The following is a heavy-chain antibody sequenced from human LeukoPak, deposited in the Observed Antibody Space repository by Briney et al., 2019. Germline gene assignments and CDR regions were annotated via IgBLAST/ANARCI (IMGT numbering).Heavy chain of an antibody. V-gene: IGHV4-34*01. CDR2: INHSGST. J-gene: IGHJ4*02. D-gene: IGHD2-2*03. CDR3: ARAIGYCSSTSCRAYFDY. Sequence: SETLSLTCAVYGGSFSGYYWSWIRQPPGKGREWIGEINHSGSTNYNPSLKSRVTISVDTSKNQFSLRLSSVTAADTAVYYCARAIGYCSSTSCRAYFDYWGQGTLVTVSS. CDR1: GGSFSGYY.